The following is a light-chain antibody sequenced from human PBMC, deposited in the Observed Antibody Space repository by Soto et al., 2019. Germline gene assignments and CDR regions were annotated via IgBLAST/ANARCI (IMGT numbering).Light chain of an antibody. Sequence: DIQMTQYPSTLSASVGDRVTITCRASQSISSWLAWYQQKPGKAPKVLIFDASSLESGVPSRFSGSGSATEFTLTISSLQPDDFATYYCQQYSTYPWTFGQGTKVEIK. V-gene: IGKV1-5*01. CDR3: QQYSTYPWT. CDR1: QSISSW. CDR2: DAS. J-gene: IGKJ1*01.